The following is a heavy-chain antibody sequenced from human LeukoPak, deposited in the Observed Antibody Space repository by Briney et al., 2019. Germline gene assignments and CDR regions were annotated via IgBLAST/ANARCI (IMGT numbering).Heavy chain of an antibody. J-gene: IGHJ6*03. Sequence: GASVKVSCKASGGTFSSYAISWVRQAPGQGLEWMGGIIPIFGTANYAQKFQGRVTITADESTSTAYMELSSLRSEDTAVYYCARATYCSSTSCYPYYYYYYMDVWGKGTTVTVSS. CDR2: IIPIFGTA. CDR3: ARATYCSSTSCYPYYYYYYMDV. V-gene: IGHV1-69*13. D-gene: IGHD2-2*01. CDR1: GGTFSSYA.